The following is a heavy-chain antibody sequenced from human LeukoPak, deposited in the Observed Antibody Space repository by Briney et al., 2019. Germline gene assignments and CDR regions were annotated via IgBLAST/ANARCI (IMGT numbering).Heavy chain of an antibody. D-gene: IGHD3-22*01. CDR3: ARHVFHSSSSYYEFFGC. J-gene: IGHJ1*01. CDR2: IYYSGST. Sequence: SETLSLTCTVSGGSISSYYWSWIRQPPGKGLEWIGYIYYSGSTNYNPSLKSRVTISVDTSKNHFSMKMSSVTAADTAVYYCARHVFHSSSSYYEFFGCWGQGTLVTVSS. CDR1: GGSISSYY. V-gene: IGHV4-59*01.